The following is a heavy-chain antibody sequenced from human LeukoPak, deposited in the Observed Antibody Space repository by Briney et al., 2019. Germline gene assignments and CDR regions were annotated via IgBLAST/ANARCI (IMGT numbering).Heavy chain of an antibody. J-gene: IGHJ5*02. D-gene: IGHD2-15*01. CDR2: IYYSGST. CDR3: ARDWRRVVVAAKSSLGPWFDP. Sequence: SETLSLTCTVSGGSISSSSYYWGWIRQPPGKGLEWIGSIYYSGSTYYNPSLKSRVTISVDTSKNQFSLKLSSVTAADTAVYYYARDWRRVVVAAKSSLGPWFDPWGQGTLVTVSS. V-gene: IGHV4-39*07. CDR1: GGSISSSSYY.